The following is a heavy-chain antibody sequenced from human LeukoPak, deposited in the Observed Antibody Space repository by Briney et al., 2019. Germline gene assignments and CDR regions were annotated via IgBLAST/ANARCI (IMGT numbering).Heavy chain of an antibody. CDR1: GFTFSNYG. D-gene: IGHD5-18*01. CDR2: IRYDGSLK. J-gene: IGHJ4*02. Sequence: GGSLRLSCAAAGFTFSNYGMRWVRQAPGKGLAWVTFIRYDGSLKYYADSVKGRFTISRDNSKNTLYLQMNSLRAEDPAMYYCAKDKYSPFDYWGQGTLVTVSS. CDR3: AKDKYSPFDY. V-gene: IGHV3-30*02.